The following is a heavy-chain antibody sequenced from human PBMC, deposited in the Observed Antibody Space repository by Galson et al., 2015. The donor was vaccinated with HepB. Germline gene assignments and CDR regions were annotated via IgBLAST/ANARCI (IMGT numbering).Heavy chain of an antibody. J-gene: IGHJ4*02. CDR3: ARPSMSDYDIVTGYHFDY. D-gene: IGHD3-9*01. CDR2: IYYSGSA. CDR1: GGSISNYY. V-gene: IGHV4-59*08. Sequence: ETLSLTCTVSGGSISNYYWNWIRQPPGKGLEWLGYIYYSGSANYNPSLKGRGTISVDTSKNQFSLKLSSVTAADTAVYYCARPSMSDYDIVTGYHFDYWGQGTLVTVSS.